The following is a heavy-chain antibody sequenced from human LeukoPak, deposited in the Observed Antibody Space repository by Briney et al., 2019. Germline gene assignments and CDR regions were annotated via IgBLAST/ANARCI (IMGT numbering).Heavy chain of an antibody. CDR3: ARRQGCSSTSCPPDS. J-gene: IGHJ4*02. D-gene: IGHD2-2*01. CDR2: IYPGDSDT. CDR1: GHSFTTYW. V-gene: IGHV5-51*01. Sequence: PGESLKISCRGSGHSFTTYWIGWVRQMPGKGLEWMGIIYPGDSDTRYSPSFQGQVTKSADKSINTAYLQWSSLKASDTAMYYCARRQGCSSTSCPPDSWGQGTLVSVSS.